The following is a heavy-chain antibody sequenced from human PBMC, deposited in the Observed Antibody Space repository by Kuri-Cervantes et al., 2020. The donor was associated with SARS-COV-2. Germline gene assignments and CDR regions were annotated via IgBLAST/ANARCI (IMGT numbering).Heavy chain of an antibody. J-gene: IGHJ6*02. V-gene: IGHV3-74*01. Sequence: GESLKISCAASGFTFSTYWMNWVRQAPGKGLMWVSRIDYDGNRPGYADSVKGRFTISRDNAKNALYLEMNGLRVEDTAVYYCAKVVRGYYGSGSYEGGMDVWGQGTTVTVSS. CDR1: GFTFSTYW. D-gene: IGHD3-10*01. CDR2: IDYDGNRP. CDR3: AKVVRGYYGSGSYEGGMDV.